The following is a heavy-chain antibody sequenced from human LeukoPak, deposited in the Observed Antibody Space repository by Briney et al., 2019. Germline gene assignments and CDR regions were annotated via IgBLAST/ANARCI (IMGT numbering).Heavy chain of an antibody. CDR3: AKGDYYDSSGYFG. CDR2: ISGSGGST. Sequence: GGSLRLSCAASGFTFSDYYMSWIRQAPGKGLEWVSAISGSGGSTYYADSVKGRFTISRDNSKNTLYLQMNSLRAEDTAVYYCAKGDYYDSSGYFGWGQGTLVTVSS. J-gene: IGHJ4*02. V-gene: IGHV3-23*01. CDR1: GFTFSDYY. D-gene: IGHD3-22*01.